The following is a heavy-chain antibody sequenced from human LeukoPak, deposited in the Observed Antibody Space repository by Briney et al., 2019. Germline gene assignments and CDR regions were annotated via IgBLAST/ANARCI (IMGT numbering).Heavy chain of an antibody. CDR1: GGSISSGGYY. V-gene: IGHV4-31*03. CDR2: IYYSGST. Sequence: PSETLSLTCTVSGGSISSGGYYWSWIRQHPGKGLEWIGYIYYSGSTYYNPSLKSRVTISVDTSKNQFSLKLSSVTAADTAVYYCARDKYYASSGYYANWFDPWGQGTLVTVSS. J-gene: IGHJ5*02. D-gene: IGHD3-22*01. CDR3: ARDKYYASSGYYANWFDP.